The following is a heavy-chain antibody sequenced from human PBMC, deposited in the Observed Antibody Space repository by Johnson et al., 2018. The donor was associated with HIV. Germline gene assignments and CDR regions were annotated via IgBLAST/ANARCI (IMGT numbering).Heavy chain of an antibody. D-gene: IGHD2-15*01. CDR3: ARGVVPDPFDI. CDR1: GFTFSSYG. CDR2: ISGSGGST. Sequence: VQLVESGGGVVQPGRSLRLSCAASGFTFSSYGIHWVRQAPGKGLEWVSGISGSGGSTGYADSVKGRFTISRDNAKNSLYLQMKSLRAEDTALYYCARGVVPDPFDIWGQGTMVTVSS. V-gene: IGHV3-20*04. J-gene: IGHJ3*02.